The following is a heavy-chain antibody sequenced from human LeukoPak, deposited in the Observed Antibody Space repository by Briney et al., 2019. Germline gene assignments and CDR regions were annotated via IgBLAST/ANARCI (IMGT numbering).Heavy chain of an antibody. Sequence: GRSLRLSCAASGFTFDDYAMHWVRQAPGKGLEWVSGISWNSGSIGYADSVKGRFTISRDNAKNSLYLQMNSLRAEDTALYYCAKAEYAFDIWGQGTMVTVPS. V-gene: IGHV3-9*01. J-gene: IGHJ3*02. CDR1: GFTFDDYA. CDR3: AKAEYAFDI. CDR2: ISWNSGSI.